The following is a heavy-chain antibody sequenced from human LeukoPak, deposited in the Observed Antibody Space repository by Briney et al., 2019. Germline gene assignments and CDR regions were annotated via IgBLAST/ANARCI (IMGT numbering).Heavy chain of an antibody. Sequence: PSETLSLTCTVSGGSTNTYYWTWIRQPAGRGLEWIGLICSSGSTNYNPSLKRRVTMSVDTSKNQFSLKLSSVTAADTAVYYCARGGRYYDSSGYRAYAIDIWGQGTMVTVSS. CDR1: GGSTNTYY. CDR3: ARGGRYYDSSGYRAYAIDI. CDR2: ICSSGST. J-gene: IGHJ3*02. D-gene: IGHD3-22*01. V-gene: IGHV4-4*07.